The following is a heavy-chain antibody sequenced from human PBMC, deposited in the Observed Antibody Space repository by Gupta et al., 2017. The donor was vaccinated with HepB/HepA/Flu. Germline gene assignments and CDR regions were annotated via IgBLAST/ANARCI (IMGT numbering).Heavy chain of an antibody. Sequence: NDTGGTFSSYAISWVRQAPGQGLEWMGGIIPIFGTANYAQKFQGRVTITADESTSTAYMELSSLRSEDTAVYYCASCSPPRHTSTSYCSSTSCYTIFLCIAFDIWGQGTMVTVSS. CDR1: GGTFSSYA. CDR2: IIPIFGTA. D-gene: IGHD2-2*02. CDR3: ASCSPPRHTSTSYCSSTSCYTIFLCIAFDI. J-gene: IGHJ3*02. V-gene: IGHV1-69*01.